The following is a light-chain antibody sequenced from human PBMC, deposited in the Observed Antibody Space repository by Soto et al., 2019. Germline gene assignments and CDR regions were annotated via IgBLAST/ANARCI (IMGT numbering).Light chain of an antibody. V-gene: IGKV1-5*01. J-gene: IGKJ1*01. CDR2: DAS. Sequence: DIQMTQSPASLSASVGDRVTITCRASQSISSWLAWYQQKPGQAPKLLIYDASTLESGVPSMFSGSGSGTEFPLTISRLHHDDFATYFCQQYNTYSTFGHGTKVEVK. CDR3: QQYNTYST. CDR1: QSISSW.